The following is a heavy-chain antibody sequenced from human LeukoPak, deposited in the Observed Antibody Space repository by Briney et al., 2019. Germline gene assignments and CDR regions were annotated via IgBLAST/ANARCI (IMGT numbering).Heavy chain of an antibody. V-gene: IGHV4-59*01. Sequence: SEPLSLTCTVSGGPLSSYYWSWIPQPPGKGLEWIGYNYYSGSTNYNPSLKSRVTISVDTSKNQFSLKLSSVTAADTAVYYCARGPPQLYDSSGYYYPFDYWGQGTLVTVSS. J-gene: IGHJ4*02. CDR2: NYYSGST. CDR3: ARGPPQLYDSSGYYYPFDY. CDR1: GGPLSSYY. D-gene: IGHD3-22*01.